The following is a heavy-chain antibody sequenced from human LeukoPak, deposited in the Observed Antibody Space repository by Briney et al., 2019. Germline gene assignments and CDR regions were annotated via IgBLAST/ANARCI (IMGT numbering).Heavy chain of an antibody. CDR2: ISSSGSTI. CDR3: ARNYGFWSGSHPFDY. Sequence: PGGSLRLSCAASGFTFSSYEMNWVRQAPGKGLEWVSYISSSGSTIYYADSVKGRFTISRDNAKNSLYLQMNSLRAEDTAVYYCARNYGFWSGSHPFDYWGQGTLVTVSS. D-gene: IGHD3-3*01. CDR1: GFTFSSYE. J-gene: IGHJ4*02. V-gene: IGHV3-48*03.